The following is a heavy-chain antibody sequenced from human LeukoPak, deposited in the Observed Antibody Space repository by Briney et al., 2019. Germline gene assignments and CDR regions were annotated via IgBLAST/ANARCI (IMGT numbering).Heavy chain of an antibody. CDR3: TTDRMTWIRVRQELF. D-gene: IGHD4-11*01. CDR1: GFTFNNAW. V-gene: IGHV3-15*01. J-gene: IGHJ4*02. CDR2: IKSKTDGGTT. Sequence: GGSLRLSCAASGFTFNNAWMSWVRQAPGKGLEWVGRIKSKTDGGTTDYAAPVKGRFTISRDDSINTLYLQMNSLKTEDTAVYYCTTDRMTWIRVRQELFWGQGTLVTVSS.